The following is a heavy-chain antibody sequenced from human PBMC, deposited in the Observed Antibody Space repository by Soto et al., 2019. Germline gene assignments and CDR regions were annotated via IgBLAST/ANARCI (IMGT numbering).Heavy chain of an antibody. J-gene: IGHJ6*02. D-gene: IGHD3-10*01. CDR2: IYPDDSDT. V-gene: IGHV5-51*01. CDR3: ARHGSSSTSNYYYYGMDV. Sequence: GDSLKIACKASGYSFTTYWIGWVRQMPGRGLEWMGIIYPDDSDTRYSPSFQGQVTISADKSISTTYLQWSSLKASDTAMYYCARHGSSSTSNYYYYGMDVWGQGTTVTVSS. CDR1: GYSFTTYW.